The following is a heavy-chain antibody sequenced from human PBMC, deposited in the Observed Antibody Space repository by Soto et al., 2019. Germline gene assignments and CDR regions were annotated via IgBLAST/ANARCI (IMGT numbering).Heavy chain of an antibody. Sequence: PSETLSLTCTVSGDSISSGDYCWSWIRQPPGKGLEWIGYIYYSGSTYYSPSLKSRVTISVDTSRNQFSLKLSSVTAADTDVYYCARADFWSGYYKNGLYFDYWGQGTLVTVSS. CDR2: IYYSGST. CDR3: ARADFWSGYYKNGLYFDY. V-gene: IGHV4-30-4*01. J-gene: IGHJ4*02. CDR1: GDSISSGDYC. D-gene: IGHD3-3*01.